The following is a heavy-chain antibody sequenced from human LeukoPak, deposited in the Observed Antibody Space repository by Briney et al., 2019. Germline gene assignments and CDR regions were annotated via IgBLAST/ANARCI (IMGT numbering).Heavy chain of an antibody. Sequence: PGGSLRLSCAASGFTFSSYAMSWVRQAPGKGLEWVSSISSTSSYIYYADSVKGRFTISRDNAKNSVYLQMNSLRSDDTAVYYCATIRGDYYDSSGYNTPRFDYWGQGTLVTVSS. CDR1: GFTFSSYA. CDR3: ATIRGDYYDSSGYNTPRFDY. J-gene: IGHJ4*02. V-gene: IGHV3-21*01. CDR2: ISSTSSYI. D-gene: IGHD3-22*01.